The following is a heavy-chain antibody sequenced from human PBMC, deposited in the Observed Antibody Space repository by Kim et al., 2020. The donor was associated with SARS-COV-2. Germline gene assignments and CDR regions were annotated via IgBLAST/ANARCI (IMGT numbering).Heavy chain of an antibody. CDR1: GYIFSNFA. Sequence: GGSLRLSCAASGYIFSNFAMHWVRQAPGKGLEWVAVVSHDGKNIYYADSVRGRFTISRDNSKNTLSLQMSSLSSDDTAVYHCAKGSTSVNYGMDVWGQGTTVTVSS. CDR2: VSHDGKNI. J-gene: IGHJ6*02. CDR3: AKGSTSVNYGMDV. V-gene: IGHV3-30*18.